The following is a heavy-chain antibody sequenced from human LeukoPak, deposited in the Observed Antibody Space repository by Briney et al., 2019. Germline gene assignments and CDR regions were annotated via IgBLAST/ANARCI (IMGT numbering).Heavy chain of an antibody. Sequence: SETLSLTCTVSGGSISSSNFYWGWIRQPPGKGLEWIGSIYYSGSTYYNPSLKSRVSISVDTSKNHFSLKLTSVTAADTAVYYCARTATTGDYFDYWGQGTLVTVSS. D-gene: IGHD1-1*01. J-gene: IGHJ4*02. CDR2: IYYSGST. V-gene: IGHV4-39*07. CDR3: ARTATTGDYFDY. CDR1: GGSISSSNFY.